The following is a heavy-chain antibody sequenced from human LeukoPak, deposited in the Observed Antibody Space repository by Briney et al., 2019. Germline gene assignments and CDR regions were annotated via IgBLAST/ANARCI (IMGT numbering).Heavy chain of an antibody. V-gene: IGHV3-21*01. Sequence: GGSLRLSCAASGFTFSSYSMNWVRQAPGKGLEWVSSISSSSSYIYYADSVKGRFTISRDNAKNSLYLQMNSLRAEDTAVYYCARWGYDDLHPPNYWGQGTLVTVSS. J-gene: IGHJ4*02. CDR1: GFTFSSYS. D-gene: IGHD3-22*01. CDR3: ARWGYDDLHPPNY. CDR2: ISSSSSYI.